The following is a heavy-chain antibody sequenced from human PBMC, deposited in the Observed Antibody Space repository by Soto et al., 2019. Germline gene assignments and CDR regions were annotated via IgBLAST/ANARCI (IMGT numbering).Heavy chain of an antibody. Sequence: QVQLQQWGAGLLKPSETLSLTCAVYGGSFSGYYWSSIRQPPGKGLEWIGEINHSGSTNYNPSLKSRGTISVDTSKNQFSLKLSSVTAADTAVYYCARGGGSYSRGFDYWGQGTLVTVSS. CDR2: INHSGST. V-gene: IGHV4-34*01. D-gene: IGHD1-26*01. J-gene: IGHJ4*02. CDR3: ARGGGSYSRGFDY. CDR1: GGSFSGYY.